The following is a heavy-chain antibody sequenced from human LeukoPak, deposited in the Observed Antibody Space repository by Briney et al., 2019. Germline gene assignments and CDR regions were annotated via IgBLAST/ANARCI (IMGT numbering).Heavy chain of an antibody. J-gene: IGHJ4*02. Sequence: GGSLRLSCAASGFTFNRDWTAWVRQAPGKGLEWVGFIRSKAYGGTTEYAASVKGRFTISRDDSKSIAYLQMNSLKTEDTAVYYCTGAMSSGTVERIDYWGQGTLVTVSS. CDR2: IRSKAYGGTT. D-gene: IGHD1/OR15-1a*01. CDR1: GFTFNRDW. V-gene: IGHV3-49*04. CDR3: TGAMSSGTVERIDY.